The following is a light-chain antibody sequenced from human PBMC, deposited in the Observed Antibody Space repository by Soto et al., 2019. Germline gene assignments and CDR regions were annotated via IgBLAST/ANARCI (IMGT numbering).Light chain of an antibody. Sequence: EIVLTQSPATLSLSPGERATLSCRASQSVSSYLAWYQQKPGQAPRLLIYDASNRATGIPARFSGSGSGTDFTLTICRLAPEDFAVYYCQQRSNCFGQGTRLEIK. CDR1: QSVSSY. J-gene: IGKJ5*01. CDR2: DAS. CDR3: QQRSNC. V-gene: IGKV3-11*01.